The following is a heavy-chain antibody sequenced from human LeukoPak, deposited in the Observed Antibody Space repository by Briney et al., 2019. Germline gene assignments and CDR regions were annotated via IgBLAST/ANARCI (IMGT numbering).Heavy chain of an antibody. J-gene: IGHJ4*02. Sequence: GGSLRLSCAATGFSFSSSTMHWVRLAPGKGLEWVAIVSDDGTDKHYADSVKGRFTISRDNSKNMIYLQMNSLRVEDTAVYYCARDSWDTLTGYYPHYLDYWGQGTLVTVSS. V-gene: IGHV3-30*04. CDR1: GFSFSSST. CDR2: VSDDGTDK. D-gene: IGHD3-9*01. CDR3: ARDSWDTLTGYYPHYLDY.